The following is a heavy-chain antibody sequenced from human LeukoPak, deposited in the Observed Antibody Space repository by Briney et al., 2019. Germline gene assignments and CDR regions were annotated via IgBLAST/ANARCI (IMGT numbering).Heavy chain of an antibody. Sequence: SETLSLTCTVSGGSISRYYWNWIRQPPGKGLEWIGYIYYNGSNNYNPSLKTRVTISVHTSRSLFSLGLSSVTAADTAVYYCARSPSGREWDPLHFDYWGQGTPVTVSS. CDR3: ARSPSGREWDPLHFDY. D-gene: IGHD1-26*01. V-gene: IGHV4-59*01. CDR2: IYYNGSN. CDR1: GGSISRYY. J-gene: IGHJ4*02.